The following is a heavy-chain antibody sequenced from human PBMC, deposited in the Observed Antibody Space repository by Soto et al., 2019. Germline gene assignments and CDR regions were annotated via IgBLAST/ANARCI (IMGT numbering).Heavy chain of an antibody. Sequence: WASVKVSCKASGYTFTGYYMHWVRQAPGQGLEWMGWINPNSGGTNYAQKFQGRVTMTRDTSISTAYMELSRLRSDDTAVYYCASELRFLEWLSNGMDVWGQGTTVTVSS. CDR1: GYTFTGYY. CDR2: INPNSGGT. CDR3: ASELRFLEWLSNGMDV. J-gene: IGHJ6*02. D-gene: IGHD3-3*01. V-gene: IGHV1-2*02.